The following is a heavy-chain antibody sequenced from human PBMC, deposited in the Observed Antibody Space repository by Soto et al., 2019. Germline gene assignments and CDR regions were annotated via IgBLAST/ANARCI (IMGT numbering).Heavy chain of an antibody. CDR2: ISYDGSNK. D-gene: IGHD3-22*01. J-gene: IGHJ3*02. CDR1: GFTFSSYA. CDR3: AKGGGTMIVVAPHAFDI. V-gene: IGHV3-30*04. Sequence: GGSLRLSCAASGFTFSSYAMHWVRQAPGKGLEWVAVISYDGSNKYYADSVKGRFTISRDNSKNTLYLQMNSLRAEDTAVYYCAKGGGTMIVVAPHAFDIWGQGTMVTVSS.